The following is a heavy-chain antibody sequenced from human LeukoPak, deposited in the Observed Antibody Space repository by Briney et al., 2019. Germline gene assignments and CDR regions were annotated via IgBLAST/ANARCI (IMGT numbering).Heavy chain of an antibody. D-gene: IGHD3-22*01. CDR2: IYYSGST. CDR1: GGSISSGDYY. J-gene: IGHJ4*02. CDR3: ATHSSSYSYFDY. V-gene: IGHV4-30-4*01. Sequence: SETLSLTCIVSGGSISSGDYYWSWIRQPPGKGLEWIGYIYYSGSTYYNPSLKSRITMSVDTSKNQFSLKLSSVTAADTTVYYCATHSSSYSYFDYWGQGTLVTVSS.